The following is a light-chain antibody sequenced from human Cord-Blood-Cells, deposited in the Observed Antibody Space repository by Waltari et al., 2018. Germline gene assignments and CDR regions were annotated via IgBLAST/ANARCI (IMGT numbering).Light chain of an antibody. J-gene: IGLJ3*02. CDR2: DVS. CDR1: SSDVGGYNY. CDR3: AAWDDSLDGWV. V-gene: IGLV2-11*01. Sequence: QSALTQPRSVSGSPGQSVTISCTGTSSDVGGYNYVSWYQQHPGKAPKLMIYDVSKRPSGVPDRFSGSKSGTSASLAISGLQSEDEADYYCAAWDDSLDGWVFGGGTKLTV.